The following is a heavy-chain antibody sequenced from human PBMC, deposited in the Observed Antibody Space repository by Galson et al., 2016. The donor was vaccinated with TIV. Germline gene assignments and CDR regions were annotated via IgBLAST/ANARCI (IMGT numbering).Heavy chain of an antibody. D-gene: IGHD2-15*01. CDR2: ISWNSGSI. J-gene: IGHJ6*02. CDR3: VKDMRRGCDGVNCYTYYFYFYGLDV. CDR1: GFIFADYA. Sequence: SLRLSCAASGFIFADYAMHWVRQGPGKGLEWVSGISWNSGSIGYADSVKGRFTISRDNRKNFVFLQMNSQRAEDTALYYCVKDMRRGCDGVNCYTYYFYFYGLDVWGQGPTVTVSS. V-gene: IGHV3-9*01.